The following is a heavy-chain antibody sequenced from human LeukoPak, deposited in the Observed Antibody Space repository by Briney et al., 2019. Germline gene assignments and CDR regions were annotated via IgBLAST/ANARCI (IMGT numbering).Heavy chain of an antibody. CDR3: TVVVNPKSYSGLDV. V-gene: IGHV3-15*07. CDR2: VKSKADGGTT. Sequence: GGSLRLSCAASGFTFSNAWMNWVRQAPGKGLEWVGRVKSKADGGTTDSAAPVKGTFTISRDDSRNTLFLQMNGLKTEDTAVYYCTVVVNPKSYSGLDVWGQGTTVTVSS. CDR1: GFTFSNAW. D-gene: IGHD3-22*01. J-gene: IGHJ6*02.